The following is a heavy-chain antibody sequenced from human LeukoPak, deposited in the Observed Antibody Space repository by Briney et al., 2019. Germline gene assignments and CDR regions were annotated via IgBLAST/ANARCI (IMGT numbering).Heavy chain of an antibody. V-gene: IGHV3-7*01. Sequence: GGSLRLSCAASGFTFSSFWMTWVRQAPGKGLEWVANINQDGSEKYYVDSVKGRFIISRDNAKNSVYLQMNSLRAEDTAVYYCARDGGVSGYDLLDYWGQGTLVTVSS. CDR1: GFTFSSFW. J-gene: IGHJ4*02. CDR3: ARDGGVSGYDLLDY. D-gene: IGHD5-12*01. CDR2: INQDGSEK.